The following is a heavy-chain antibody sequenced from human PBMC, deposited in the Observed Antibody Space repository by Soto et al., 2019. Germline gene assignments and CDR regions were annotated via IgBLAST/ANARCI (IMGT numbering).Heavy chain of an antibody. V-gene: IGHV3-33*01. J-gene: IGHJ4*02. D-gene: IGHD3-3*01. CDR2: IWYDGSNK. CDR1: GFTFSSYG. Sequence: GGSLRLSCAASGFTFSSYGMHWVRQAPGKGLEWVAVIWYDGSNKYYADSVKGRFTISRDNSKNTLYLQMNSLRAEDTAVYYCARDHGGAIFGVVIGYFDYWGQGTLVTVSS. CDR3: ARDHGGAIFGVVIGYFDY.